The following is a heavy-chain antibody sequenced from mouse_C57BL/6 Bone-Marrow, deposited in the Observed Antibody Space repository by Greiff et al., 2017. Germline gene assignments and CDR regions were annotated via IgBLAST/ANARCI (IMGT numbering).Heavy chain of an antibody. V-gene: IGHV1-81*01. Sequence: VQLQQPGAELAKPGASVKMSCKASGYTFTSYWISWVKQRTGQGLEWIGEIYPGSGNTNYNEKFKGKATLTADKSSSTAYMQLRSLTSEDSAVYYCARPYSVKYAYFDVWGKGTLVTVSS. CDR1: GYTFTSYW. CDR2: IYPGSGNT. J-gene: IGHJ1*03. D-gene: IGHD2-10*01. CDR3: ARPYSVKYAYFDV.